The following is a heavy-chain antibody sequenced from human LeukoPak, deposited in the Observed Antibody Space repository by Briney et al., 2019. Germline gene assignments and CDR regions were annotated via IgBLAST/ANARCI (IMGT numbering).Heavy chain of an antibody. Sequence: GGSLRLSCAASGFTFSSYAMSWVRQALGKGLEWVSAISGSGGSTYYADSVKGRFTISRDNSKNTLYLQMNSLRAEDTAVYYCAKGQWELLYYFDYWGQGTLVTVSS. D-gene: IGHD1-26*01. J-gene: IGHJ4*02. CDR3: AKGQWELLYYFDY. CDR2: ISGSGGST. CDR1: GFTFSSYA. V-gene: IGHV3-23*01.